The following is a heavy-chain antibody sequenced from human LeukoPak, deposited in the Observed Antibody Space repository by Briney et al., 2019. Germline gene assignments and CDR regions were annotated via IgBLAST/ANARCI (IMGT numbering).Heavy chain of an antibody. CDR1: GGSISSYY. CDR2: IYYSGST. V-gene: IGHV4-59*01. Sequence: PSETLSLTCTVSGGSISSYYWSWIRQPPGKGLEWIGYIYYSGSTNYNPSLKSRVTISVDTSKNQFSLKLSSVTAADTAVYYCARAHMARFDYWGQGTLVTVSS. J-gene: IGHJ4*02. CDR3: ARAHMARFDY. D-gene: IGHD2-21*01.